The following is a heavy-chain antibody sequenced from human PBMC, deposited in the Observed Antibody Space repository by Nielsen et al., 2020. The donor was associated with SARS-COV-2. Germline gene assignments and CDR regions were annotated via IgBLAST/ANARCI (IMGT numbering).Heavy chain of an antibody. CDR3: ASSCWLDY. CDR1: GLTLADYY. J-gene: IGHJ4*02. V-gene: IGHV3-11*01. D-gene: IGHD6-19*01. CDR2: ITNTTDGSTV. Sequence: GESLKISCAGSGLTLADYYMSWIRQAPGGGLEWISYITNTTDGSTVHYADSVKGRFTISRDNAKNSLYLQMDSLRAEDTATYFCASSCWLDYWGPGTPVIVAP.